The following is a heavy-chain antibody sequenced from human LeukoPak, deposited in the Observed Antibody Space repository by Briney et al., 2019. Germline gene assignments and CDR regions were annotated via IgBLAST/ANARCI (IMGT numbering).Heavy chain of an antibody. J-gene: IGHJ4*02. CDR2: IIPIFGTA. V-gene: IGHV1-69*13. D-gene: IGHD2-2*01. CDR1: GGTFSSYA. CDR3: ARGPSVGGVVVPAAY. Sequence: GASVKVSCKASGGTFSSYAISWVRQAPGQGLEWMGGIIPIFGTANYAQKFQGRVTITADESTSTAYMELSGLRSEDTAVYYCARGPSVGGVVVPAAYWGQGTLVTVSS.